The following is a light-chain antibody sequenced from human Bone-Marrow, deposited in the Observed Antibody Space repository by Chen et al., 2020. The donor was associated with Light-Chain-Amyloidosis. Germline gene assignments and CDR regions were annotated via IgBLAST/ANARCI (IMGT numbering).Light chain of an antibody. V-gene: IGLV3-21*02. J-gene: IGLJ3*02. CDR3: QVWDRSSDRPV. Sequence: SYVLTQPSSVSVAPGQTATIACGGNNIGSTSVHWYQQTPGQAPLLVGYDDSDRPSGIPERLSGSNSGTTATLTISRVEAGEEADYYCQVWDRSSDRPVFGGGTKLTVL. CDR1: NIGSTS. CDR2: DDS.